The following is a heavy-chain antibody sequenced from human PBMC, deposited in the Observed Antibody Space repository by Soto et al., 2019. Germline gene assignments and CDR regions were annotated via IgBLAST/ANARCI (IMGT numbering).Heavy chain of an antibody. CDR3: ARTVDRSASDRAYYYYYMDV. V-gene: IGHV1-18*01. D-gene: IGHD4-17*01. J-gene: IGHJ6*03. Sequence: ASVKVSCKGSGYTFTSYGISWVRQAPGQGLEWMGWISAYNGNTNYARKLQGRVTMTTDTSTSTAYMELRSLRSDDTAVYYCARTVDRSASDRAYYYYYMDVWGKGTTVTVSS. CDR1: GYTFTSYG. CDR2: ISAYNGNT.